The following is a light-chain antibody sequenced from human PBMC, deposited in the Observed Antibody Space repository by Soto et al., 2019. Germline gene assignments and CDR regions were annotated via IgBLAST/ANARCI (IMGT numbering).Light chain of an antibody. V-gene: IGKV3-15*01. CDR3: QQYNNWPPAT. CDR2: GAS. J-gene: IGKJ1*01. CDR1: QSVSSN. Sequence: EIVMTQSPATLSVSPGERATLSCRASQSVSSNLAWYQQKPGQAPRLLIYGASTRATGIPARFSGSGSGTEFTLTIRSLQSEDFAVYYCQQYNNWPPATFGQGTKVAIK.